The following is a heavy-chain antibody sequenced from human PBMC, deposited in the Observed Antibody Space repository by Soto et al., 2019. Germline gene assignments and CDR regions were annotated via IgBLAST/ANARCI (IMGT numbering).Heavy chain of an antibody. CDR1: GDTFTNYG. CDR3: ARDRRGITVFGVVIKQNDWFDP. D-gene: IGHD3-3*01. Sequence: ASVKVSCKASGDTFTNYGISWVRQAPGQGLEWMGWISGYNGNTNYAQKLQGRVTMTTDTSTSTAYMELRSLRSDDTAMYYCARDRRGITVFGVVIKQNDWFDPWGQGTLVTVSS. J-gene: IGHJ5*02. V-gene: IGHV1-18*01. CDR2: ISGYNGNT.